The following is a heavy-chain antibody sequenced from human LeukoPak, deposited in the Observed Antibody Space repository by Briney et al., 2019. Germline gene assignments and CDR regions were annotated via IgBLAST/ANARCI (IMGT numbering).Heavy chain of an antibody. CDR3: ARGPENDFDWLLPPGDY. CDR1: GYTFTASY. V-gene: IGHV1-2*02. CDR2: INPNSGGT. Sequence: ASVKVSSTASGYTFTASYMHWVRQAPGQGREWRGWINPNSGGTNYAQTFHGSVTMTRDTSISTAYMELSRLRSDDTAVYYCARGPENDFDWLLPPGDYWGQGTLVTVSS. J-gene: IGHJ4*02. D-gene: IGHD3-9*01.